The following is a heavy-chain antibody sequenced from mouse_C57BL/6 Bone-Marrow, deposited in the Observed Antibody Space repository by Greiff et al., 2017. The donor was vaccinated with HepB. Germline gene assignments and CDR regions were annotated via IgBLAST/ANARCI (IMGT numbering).Heavy chain of an antibody. CDR2: IYPGSGST. CDR3: ARSYYSNYVWYFDV. V-gene: IGHV1-55*01. D-gene: IGHD2-5*01. Sequence: QVQLKQPGAELVKPGASVKMSCKASGYTFTSYWITWVKQRPGQGLEWIGDIYPGSGSTNYNEKFKSKATLTVDTSSSTAYMQLSSLTSEDSAVYYCARSYYSNYVWYFDVWGTGTTVTVSS. J-gene: IGHJ1*03. CDR1: GYTFTSYW.